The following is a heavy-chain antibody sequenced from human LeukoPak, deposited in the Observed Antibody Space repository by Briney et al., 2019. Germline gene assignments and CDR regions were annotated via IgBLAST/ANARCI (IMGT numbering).Heavy chain of an antibody. CDR1: GGSFSGYY. CDR3: ARGWVIVVVPAALNWFDP. J-gene: IGHJ5*02. D-gene: IGHD2-2*01. Sequence: SETLSLTCAVYGGSFSGYYWRWIRQPPGKGLEWIGEINHSGSTNYNPSLKSRVTISVDTSKNQFSLKLSSVTAADTAVYYCARGWVIVVVPAALNWFDPWGQGTLVTVSS. CDR2: INHSGST. V-gene: IGHV4-34*01.